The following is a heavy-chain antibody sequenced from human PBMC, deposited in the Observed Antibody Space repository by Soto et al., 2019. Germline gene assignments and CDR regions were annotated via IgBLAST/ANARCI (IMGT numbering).Heavy chain of an antibody. CDR1: GYTFNTYG. Sequence: ASVKVSCKTSGYTFNTYGINWVRQAPGQGLELMGWISAYDGKTTYAEKFQGRVTLTTDASTSTAYMELRSLRSDDTAIYYCARDPHEFWTSYWFDPWGQGTPVTVSS. J-gene: IGHJ5*02. CDR2: ISAYDGKT. V-gene: IGHV1-18*01. CDR3: ARDPHEFWTSYWFDP. D-gene: IGHD3-3*01.